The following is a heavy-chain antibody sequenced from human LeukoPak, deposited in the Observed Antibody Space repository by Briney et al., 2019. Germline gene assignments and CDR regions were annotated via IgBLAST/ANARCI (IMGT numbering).Heavy chain of an antibody. CDR1: GFTFSSYW. V-gene: IGHV3-74*01. CDR3: ARDHSPDIVVVPAAIDWFDP. Sequence: GGSLRLSCAASGFTFSSYWMHWVRQAPGKGLVWVSRINSDGSSTNYADSVKGRFTISRDNAKNTLYLQMNSLRAEDTAVYYCARDHSPDIVVVPAAIDWFDPWGQGTLVTVSS. D-gene: IGHD2-2*02. CDR2: INSDGSST. J-gene: IGHJ5*02.